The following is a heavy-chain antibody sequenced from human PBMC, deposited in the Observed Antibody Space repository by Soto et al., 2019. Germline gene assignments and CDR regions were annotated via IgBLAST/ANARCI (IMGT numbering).Heavy chain of an antibody. CDR2: ISGSGGST. J-gene: IGHJ6*02. Sequence: GALRLSCAASGFTFSSYAMSWVRQAPGKGLEWVSAISGSGGSTYYADSVKGRFTISRDNSKNTLYLQMNSLRAEDTAVYYCAKDSSSWDYYYYGMDVWGQGTTVTVSS. CDR1: GFTFSSYA. V-gene: IGHV3-23*01. CDR3: AKDSSSWDYYYYGMDV. D-gene: IGHD6-13*01.